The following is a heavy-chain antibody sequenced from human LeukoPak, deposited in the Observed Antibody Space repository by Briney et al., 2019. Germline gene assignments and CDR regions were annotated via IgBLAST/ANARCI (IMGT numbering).Heavy chain of an antibody. V-gene: IGHV4-4*07. J-gene: IGHJ6*02. Sequence: SETLSLTCTVFGGSISSYYWSWIRQPAGKGLEWIGRIYTSGSTNYNPSLKSRVTMSVDTSKNQFSLKLSSVTAADTAVYYCARVSAAGMEFHYGMDVWGQGTTVFVSS. D-gene: IGHD6-13*01. CDR3: ARVSAAGMEFHYGMDV. CDR1: GGSISSYY. CDR2: IYTSGST.